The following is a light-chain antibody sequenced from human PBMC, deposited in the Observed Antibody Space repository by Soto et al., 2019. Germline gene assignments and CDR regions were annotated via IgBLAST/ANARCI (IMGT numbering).Light chain of an antibody. Sequence: VMTQSPDSLAVSLGGRATIDCKSSQSVFYSANNMSYLAWYQQKPGQRPKLLIYWASVRESGVPDRFSGSGSGTHFPLTISSLHPEYAALYFCHQYYASPWTFGPGTTVEIK. CDR2: WAS. CDR1: QSVFYSANNMSY. J-gene: IGKJ1*01. V-gene: IGKV4-1*01. CDR3: HQYYASPWT.